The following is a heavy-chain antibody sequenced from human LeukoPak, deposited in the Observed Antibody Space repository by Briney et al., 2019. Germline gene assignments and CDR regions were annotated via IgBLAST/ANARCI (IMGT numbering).Heavy chain of an antibody. J-gene: IGHJ4*02. D-gene: IGHD5-18*01. CDR3: ARDLAYSRLDY. Sequence: GGSLRLSCAASGFTFSSYSMNWVRQAPGKGLEWVSYISSSSSTIYYADSVKGRFTISRDNAKNSLYLQMNSLRVEDTAFYYCARDLAYSRLDYWGQGMLDTVSS. CDR2: ISSSSSTI. V-gene: IGHV3-48*01. CDR1: GFTFSSYS.